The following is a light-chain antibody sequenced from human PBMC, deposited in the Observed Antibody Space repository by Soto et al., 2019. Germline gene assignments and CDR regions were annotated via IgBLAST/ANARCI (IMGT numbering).Light chain of an antibody. V-gene: IGKV3-11*01. Sequence: EVVLTQSPATLSLAPGERATLSCRASQSVSSYLAWYQQKPGQAPRLLIYDASNRATGIPARFSGSGSGTDFTLTISSLEPEDFAVYSCQQRSNWPPITCG. CDR1: QSVSSY. CDR3: QQRSNWPPIT. CDR2: DAS. J-gene: IGKJ5*01.